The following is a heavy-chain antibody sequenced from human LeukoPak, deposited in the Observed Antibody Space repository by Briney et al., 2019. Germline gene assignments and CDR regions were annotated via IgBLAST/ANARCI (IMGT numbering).Heavy chain of an antibody. CDR3: TTDYWIVATTPAY. D-gene: IGHD5-12*01. CDR1: GFTFSDHC. V-gene: IGHV3-15*01. Sequence: GGSLRLSCAASGFTFSDHCMDWVRQAPGKGLEWVGRIKSKTDGGTTDYAAPVKGRFTISRDDSKNTLYLQMNSLKTEDTAVYYCTTDYWIVATTPAYWGQGTLVTVSS. J-gene: IGHJ4*02. CDR2: IKSKTDGGTT.